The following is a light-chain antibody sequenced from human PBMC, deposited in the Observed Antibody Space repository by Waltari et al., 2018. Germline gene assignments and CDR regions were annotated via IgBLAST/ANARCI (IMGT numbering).Light chain of an antibody. CDR3: QNHERLPAT. CDR1: QNIGRY. Sequence: IVLTQSPGTLSLSPGARATLSCRASQNIGRYLVWYQQKPGQAPRLLIYEASRRATGIPDRFSGSGSGTDFSLSISRLEPEDFAVYYCQNHERLPATFGQGTKVEIK. CDR2: EAS. V-gene: IGKV3-20*01. J-gene: IGKJ1*01.